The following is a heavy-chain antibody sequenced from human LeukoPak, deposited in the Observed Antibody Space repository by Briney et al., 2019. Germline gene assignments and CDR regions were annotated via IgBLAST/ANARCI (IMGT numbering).Heavy chain of an antibody. D-gene: IGHD6-13*01. J-gene: IGHJ4*02. CDR3: ARVRHSSSWYAGDLGY. CDR2: ISSSSSYI. CDR1: GFTFSSYS. V-gene: IGHV3-21*01. Sequence: NPGGSLRLSCAASGFTFSSYSMNWVRQAPGKGLEWVSSISSSSSYIYYADSVKGRFTISRDNAKNSLYLQMNSLRAEDTAVYYCARVRHSSSWYAGDLGYWGQGTLVTVSS.